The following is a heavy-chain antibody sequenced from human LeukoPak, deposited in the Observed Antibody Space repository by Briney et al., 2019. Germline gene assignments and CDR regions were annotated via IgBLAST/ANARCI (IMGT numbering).Heavy chain of an antibody. J-gene: IGHJ4*02. CDR2: IYYSGST. D-gene: IGHD5-18*01. CDR1: GGSITSTLYY. V-gene: IGHV4-39*01. Sequence: SGTLSLTCTVSGGSITSTLYYWGWFRQSSGKGLEWIGSIYYSGSTYYNPSLKSRVTISVDTSKNQFSLRLTSVTAADTAVYFCASTSNSALGLPYFDHWGQGSLVTVSS. CDR3: ASTSNSALGLPYFDH.